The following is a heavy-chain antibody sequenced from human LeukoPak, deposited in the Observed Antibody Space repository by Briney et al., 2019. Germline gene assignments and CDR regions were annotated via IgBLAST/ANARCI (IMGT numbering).Heavy chain of an antibody. CDR2: INHSGST. CDR3: ATNPPDIVATTYYYYMDV. J-gene: IGHJ6*03. CDR1: GGSFSGYY. V-gene: IGHV4-34*01. Sequence: SETLSLTCAVYGGSFSGYYWSWIRQPPGKGLEWIGEINHSGSTNYNPSLKSRVTISVDTSKNQFSLKLNSVTAADTAVYYCATNPPDIVATTYYYYMDVWGKGTTVTVS. D-gene: IGHD5-12*01.